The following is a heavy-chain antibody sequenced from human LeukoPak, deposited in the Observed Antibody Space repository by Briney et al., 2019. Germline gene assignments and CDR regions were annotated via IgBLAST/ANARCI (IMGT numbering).Heavy chain of an antibody. CDR2: IYPRDSEI. V-gene: IGHV5-51*01. Sequence: GESLKISCKGSGYSFTDYWIAWVRQMPGQGLECMGLIYPRDSEIRNSPSFQGQVTISADKSINTAYLQWSTLKASDTAIYYCARLSRITMVRGAMDAWGQGTPVTVSS. J-gene: IGHJ6*02. CDR1: GYSFTDYW. CDR3: ARLSRITMVRGAMDA. D-gene: IGHD3-10*01.